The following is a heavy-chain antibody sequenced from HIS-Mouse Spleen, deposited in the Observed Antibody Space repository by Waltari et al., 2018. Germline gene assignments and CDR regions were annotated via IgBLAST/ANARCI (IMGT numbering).Heavy chain of an antibody. V-gene: IGHV3-30*18. CDR2: ISYDGSNK. Sequence: QVQLVESGGGVVQPGRSLRLSCAASGFTFSSYGMHWLRQAPGKGLEWVAVISYDGSNKYYADSVKGRFTISRDNSKNTLYLQMNSLRAEDTAVYYCAKDKHHAFDYWGQGTLVTVSS. J-gene: IGHJ4*02. CDR1: GFTFSSYG. CDR3: AKDKHHAFDY.